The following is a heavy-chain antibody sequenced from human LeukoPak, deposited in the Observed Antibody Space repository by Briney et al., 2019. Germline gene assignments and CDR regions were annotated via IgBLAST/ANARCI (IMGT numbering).Heavy chain of an antibody. D-gene: IGHD3-22*01. CDR3: AKGPYYYDSSGYSRRWFDP. Sequence: GGSLRLSCVASGFTFSSYAMTWARQAPGKGLEWVSTFGESGSSTYYADFVKGLFTIYRDNSKNSVYLQMNSLRVEDTAIYYCAKGPYYYDSSGYSRRWFDPWGQGTLVTVSS. CDR2: FGESGSST. V-gene: IGHV3-23*01. CDR1: GFTFSSYA. J-gene: IGHJ5*02.